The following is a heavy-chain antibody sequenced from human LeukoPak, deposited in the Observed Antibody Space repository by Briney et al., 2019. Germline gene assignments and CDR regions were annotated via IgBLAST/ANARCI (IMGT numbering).Heavy chain of an antibody. V-gene: IGHV1-2*02. D-gene: IGHD3-9*01. CDR3: ARDRIRYFDWLFEAFDI. CDR1: GYTFTGYY. CDR2: INPSGGST. J-gene: IGHJ3*02. Sequence: GASVKVSCKASGYTFTGYYMHWVRQAPGQGLEWLGIINPSGGSTSYAQKFQGRVTMTRDTSISTAYMELSRLRSDDTAVYYCARDRIRYFDWLFEAFDIWGQGTMVTVSS.